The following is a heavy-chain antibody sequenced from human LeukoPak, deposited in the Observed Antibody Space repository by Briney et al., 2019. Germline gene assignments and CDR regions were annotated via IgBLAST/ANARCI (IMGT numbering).Heavy chain of an antibody. Sequence: GGSLRLSCAASGLTFSSYGMHWVRQAPGKGLEWVAVISYDGSNNYADSVKGRFTISRDNSKNTLYLRMKSLRAEDTAVYYCAKERGETVAGTVYFQHWGQGTLVTVSS. CDR1: GLTFSSYG. CDR2: ISYDGSN. D-gene: IGHD6-19*01. CDR3: AKERGETVAGTVYFQH. J-gene: IGHJ1*01. V-gene: IGHV3-30*18.